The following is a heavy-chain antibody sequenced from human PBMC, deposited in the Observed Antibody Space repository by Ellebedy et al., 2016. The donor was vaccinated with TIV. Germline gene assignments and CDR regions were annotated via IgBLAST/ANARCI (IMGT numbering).Heavy chain of an antibody. D-gene: IGHD2-15*01. Sequence: AASVKVSCKASGYIFRNYGISWVRQAPGQGLEWIGWTSTSNGNTKYAQKFQGSVTMTGDTSIDTAYMELRSLRPDDTAVYYCARDDCGGGSCPIFNYWGQGAQVTVSS. V-gene: IGHV1-18*01. CDR1: GYIFRNYG. J-gene: IGHJ4*02. CDR3: ARDDCGGGSCPIFNY. CDR2: TSTSNGNT.